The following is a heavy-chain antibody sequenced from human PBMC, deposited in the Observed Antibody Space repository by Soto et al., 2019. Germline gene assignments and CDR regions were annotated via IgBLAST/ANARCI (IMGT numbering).Heavy chain of an antibody. D-gene: IGHD6-6*01. CDR3: TRPGSSDLNYYYYGMDV. J-gene: IGHJ6*02. CDR2: IRSKANSYAT. CDR1: GFTFSGSA. V-gene: IGHV3-73*02. Sequence: EVQLVDSGGGLVQPGGSLKLSCAACGFTFSGSAMHWVRQASGKGLEWVGRIRSKANSYATAYAASVKGRFTISRDDSKNTAYLQMNSLKTEDTAVYYCTRPGSSDLNYYYYGMDVWGQGTTVTVSS.